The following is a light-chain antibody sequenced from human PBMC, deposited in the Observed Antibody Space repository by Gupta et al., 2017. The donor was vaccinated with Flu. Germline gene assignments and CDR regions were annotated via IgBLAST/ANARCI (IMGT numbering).Light chain of an antibody. CDR1: GSVSINNE. V-gene: IGLV8-61*01. J-gene: IGLJ2*01. CDR2: DTD. CDR3: ILFVEPGTWL. Sequence: GSVSINNEPSWYRQTPGQAPRTLIYDTDSRASGVSDRFSCSVVGNKAALTITGVQADDESDYFCILFVEPGTWLFGGGTKLTVL.